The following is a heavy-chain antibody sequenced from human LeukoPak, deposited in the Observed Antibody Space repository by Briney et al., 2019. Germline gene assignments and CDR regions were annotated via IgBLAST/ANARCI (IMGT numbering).Heavy chain of an antibody. V-gene: IGHV1-2*02. D-gene: IGHD3-9*01. CDR1: GYTFTGYY. Sequence: ASVKVSCKASGYTFTGYYMYWVRQAPGQGLEWMGWINPNRGGTNYAQKFQGRVTMTRDTSISTAYMELSRLGPDDTAVYYCARDIVGGRPYDILTGPPEDNWFDPWGQGTLVTVSS. J-gene: IGHJ5*02. CDR3: ARDIVGGRPYDILTGPPEDNWFDP. CDR2: INPNRGGT.